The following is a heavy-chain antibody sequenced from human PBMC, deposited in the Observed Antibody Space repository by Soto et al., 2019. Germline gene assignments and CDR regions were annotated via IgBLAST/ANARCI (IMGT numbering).Heavy chain of an antibody. D-gene: IGHD3-22*01. CDR2: MNPNSENT. J-gene: IGHJ3*02. Sequence: ASVKVSCKASGYIFTGYDINWVRQATGQGLEWMGWMNPNSENTGYAQKFQGRVTLTRNTSISTAYMELSSLRSEDTAVYYCARGPFLYYYDSSGREGDIWGQGTMVTVSS. CDR3: ARGPFLYYYDSSGREGDI. V-gene: IGHV1-8*01. CDR1: GYIFTGYD.